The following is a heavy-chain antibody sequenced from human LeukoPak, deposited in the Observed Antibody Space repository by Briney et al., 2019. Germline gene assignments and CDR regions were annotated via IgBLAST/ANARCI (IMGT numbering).Heavy chain of an antibody. CDR3: ARGSAALYYFDF. CDR2: ITDSGGST. V-gene: IGHV3-23*01. J-gene: IGHJ4*02. D-gene: IGHD2-2*01. Sequence: PGGSLRLSCAASGXTFSRYAMSWVRQAPGKGLEWVSAITDSGGSTYYADSVKGRFIISRDNSKNTLYLQMNTLRAENTAVYYCARGSAALYYFDFWGQGTLVTVSS. CDR1: GXTFSRYA.